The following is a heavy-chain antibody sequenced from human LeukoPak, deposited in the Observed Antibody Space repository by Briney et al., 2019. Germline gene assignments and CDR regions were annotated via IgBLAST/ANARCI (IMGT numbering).Heavy chain of an antibody. CDR2: INHSGST. Sequence: SETLSLTCAVYGGSFSGYHWSWIRQPPGKGLEWIGEINHSGSTNYNPSLKSRVTISVDTSKNQFSLKLSSVTAADTAVYYCARRGHNCSGGSCPVDYWVQGTLVTVSS. V-gene: IGHV4-34*01. CDR1: GGSFSGYH. CDR3: ARRGHNCSGGSCPVDY. D-gene: IGHD2-15*01. J-gene: IGHJ4*02.